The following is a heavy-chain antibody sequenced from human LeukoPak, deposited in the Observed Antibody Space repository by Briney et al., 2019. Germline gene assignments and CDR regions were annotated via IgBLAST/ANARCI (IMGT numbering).Heavy chain of an antibody. CDR2: ISGSGGST. V-gene: IGHV3-23*01. D-gene: IGHD2-21*02. CDR1: GFTFSSYG. CDR3: AKWSGDCGGDCYPGHAFDI. Sequence: GGSLRLSCAASGFTFSSYGMSWVRQAPGKGLEWVSAISGSGGSTYYADSVKGRFTISRDNSKNTLYLQMNSLRAEDTAVYYCAKWSGDCGGDCYPGHAFDIWGQGTMVTVSS. J-gene: IGHJ3*02.